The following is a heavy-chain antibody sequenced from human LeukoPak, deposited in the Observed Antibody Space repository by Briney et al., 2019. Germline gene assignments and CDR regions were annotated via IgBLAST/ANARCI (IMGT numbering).Heavy chain of an antibody. V-gene: IGHV3-43*02. J-gene: IGHJ4*02. Sequence: GGSLRLSCSASGFTFSTYAMHWVRQAPGKGLEWVSLISGDGGSTYYADSVKGRFTISRDNSKNSLYLQMNSLRTEDTALYYCAKDWGAYYDSSGFYSGDFDYWGQGTLVTVSS. D-gene: IGHD3-22*01. CDR2: ISGDGGST. CDR3: AKDWGAYYDSSGFYSGDFDY. CDR1: GFTFSTYA.